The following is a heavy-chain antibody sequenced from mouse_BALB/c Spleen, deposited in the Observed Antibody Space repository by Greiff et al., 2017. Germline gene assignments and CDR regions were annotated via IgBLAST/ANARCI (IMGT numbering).Heavy chain of an antibody. Sequence: VKLMESGPGLVAPSQSLSITCTVSGFSLSRYSVHWVRQPPGKGLEWLGMIWGGGSTDYNSALKSRLSISKDNSKSQVFLKMNSLQTDDTAMYYCAREDYYGSSYPMDYWGQGTSVTVSS. CDR1: GFSLSRYS. V-gene: IGHV2-6-4*01. J-gene: IGHJ4*01. CDR3: AREDYYGSSYPMDY. D-gene: IGHD1-1*01. CDR2: IWGGGST.